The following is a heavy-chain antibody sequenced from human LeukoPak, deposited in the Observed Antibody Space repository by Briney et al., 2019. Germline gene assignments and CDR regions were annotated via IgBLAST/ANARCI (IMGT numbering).Heavy chain of an antibody. D-gene: IGHD3-16*01. V-gene: IGHV3-30*04. Sequence: PGGSLRLSCAASGFTFSSYAIHWVRQAPGKGLEWVAVISYDGSNKYYADSVKGRFTISRDNSKNTLYLQMNSLRAEDTAVYYCAREWGEASALDYWGQGTLVTVSS. CDR2: ISYDGSNK. CDR3: AREWGEASALDY. CDR1: GFTFSSYA. J-gene: IGHJ4*02.